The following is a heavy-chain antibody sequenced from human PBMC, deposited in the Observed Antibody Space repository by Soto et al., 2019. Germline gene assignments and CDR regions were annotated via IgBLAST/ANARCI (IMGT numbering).Heavy chain of an antibody. CDR1: GFTFSSYS. V-gene: IGHV3-48*02. D-gene: IGHD5-18*01. Sequence: EVQLVESGGGLVQPGGSLRLSCAASGFTFSSYSMNWVRQAPGKGMEWVAYISSSSSTLYYADSVKGRFTISRDNDKNSLYLQMNSLRDEDTAVYYCASGDLRGYSYGPPFDYWGQGTLVTVSS. J-gene: IGHJ4*02. CDR3: ASGDLRGYSYGPPFDY. CDR2: ISSSSSTL.